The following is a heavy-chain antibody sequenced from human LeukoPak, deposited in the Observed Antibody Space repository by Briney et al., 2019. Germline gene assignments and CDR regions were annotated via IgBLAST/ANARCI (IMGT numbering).Heavy chain of an antibody. CDR2: ISSSSSYI. D-gene: IGHD5-24*01. CDR1: GFTFSSYI. Sequence: GGSLRLSCAASGFTFSSYIMNWVRQAPGKGLEWVSSISSSSSYIYYANSVKGRFTISRDNAKNSLYLQMSSLRAEDTAVYYCASSQLSRDGYNPIDYWGQGTLVTVSS. CDR3: ASSQLSRDGYNPIDY. V-gene: IGHV3-21*04. J-gene: IGHJ4*02.